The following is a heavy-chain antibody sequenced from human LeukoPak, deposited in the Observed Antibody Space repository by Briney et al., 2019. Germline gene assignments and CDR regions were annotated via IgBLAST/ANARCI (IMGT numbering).Heavy chain of an antibody. CDR3: AREGLVCIRTSCYLAAFDL. Sequence: GGSLRLSCAASGFTFSNYWMHWVRQAPGKGLVWVSRINSDGSSTNYADSVKGRFTISRDNAKNTLSPQMNSLRAEDTAVYYCAREGLVCIRTSCYLAAFDLWGQGTVVTVSS. CDR2: INSDGSST. D-gene: IGHD2-2*01. J-gene: IGHJ3*01. V-gene: IGHV3-74*01. CDR1: GFTFSNYW.